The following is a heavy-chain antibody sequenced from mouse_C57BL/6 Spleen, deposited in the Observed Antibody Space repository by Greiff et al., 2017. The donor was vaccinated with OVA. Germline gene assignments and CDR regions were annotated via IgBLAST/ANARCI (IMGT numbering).Heavy chain of an antibody. Sequence: QVQLQQSGAELAKPGASVKLSCKASGYTFTSYWMHWVKQRPGQGLEWIGYINPSSGYTKYNQKFKDKATLTAAKSSSTAYMQLSSLTYEDSAVYYCARLDYWGQGTTLTVSS. V-gene: IGHV1-7*01. CDR1: GYTFTSYW. CDR3: ARLDY. CDR2: INPSSGYT. J-gene: IGHJ2*01.